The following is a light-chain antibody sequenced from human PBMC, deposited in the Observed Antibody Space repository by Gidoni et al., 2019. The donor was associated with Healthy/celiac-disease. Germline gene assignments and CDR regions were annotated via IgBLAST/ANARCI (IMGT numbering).Light chain of an antibody. J-gene: IGKJ4*01. CDR3: QQSYSTPLT. CDR2: AAS. V-gene: IGKV1-39*01. Sequence: IQMTQSPSSLSAYVGARVTITCRASQSISSYLNWYQQKPGKAPKLLIYAASSLQSGVPSRFSGSGSGTDFTLTISSLQPEDFATYYCQQSYSTPLTFGGGTKVEIK. CDR1: QSISSY.